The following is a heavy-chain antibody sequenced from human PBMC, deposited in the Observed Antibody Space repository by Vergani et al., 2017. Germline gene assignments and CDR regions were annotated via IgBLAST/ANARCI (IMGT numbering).Heavy chain of an antibody. Sequence: EVQLVQSGAEVKKPGESLKISCKGSGYSFTSYWIGWVRQMPGKGLEWMGIIYPGDSDTNYSPSFQGHVTISADKSISTAYLQWSSLKASDTAMYYCARQVAVAGKWWGPYYYYGMDVWGQ. CDR2: IYPGDSDT. V-gene: IGHV5-51*01. J-gene: IGHJ6*02. D-gene: IGHD6-19*01. CDR1: GYSFTSYW. CDR3: ARQVAVAGKWWGPYYYYGMDV.